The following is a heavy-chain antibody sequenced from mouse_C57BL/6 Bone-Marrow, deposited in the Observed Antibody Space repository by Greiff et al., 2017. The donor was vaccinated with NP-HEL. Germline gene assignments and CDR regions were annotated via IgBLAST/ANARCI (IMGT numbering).Heavy chain of an antibody. Sequence: EVQRVESGPGLVKPSQSLSLTCSVTGYSITSGYYWNWIRQFPGNKLEWMGYISYDGSNNYNPSLKNRISITRDTSKNQFFLKLNSVTTEDTATYYCARDEGVYWYFDVWGTGTTVTVSS. V-gene: IGHV3-6*01. CDR2: ISYDGSN. CDR1: GYSITSGYY. CDR3: ARDEGVYWYFDV. J-gene: IGHJ1*03.